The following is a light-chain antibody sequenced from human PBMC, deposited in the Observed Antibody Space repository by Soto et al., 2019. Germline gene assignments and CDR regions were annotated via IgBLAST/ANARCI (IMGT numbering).Light chain of an antibody. V-gene: IGLV2-11*01. CDR1: SSDIGANNY. CDR3: CPYAGRYV. Sequence: QSALTQPRSVSGSPGQSVTISCTGTSSDIGANNYVSWYQQHPGKAPELMIYDVSERPSGVPDRFSGSKSGNTASLTISGLQAEDEAAYYCCPYAGRYVFGTGTKLTVL. CDR2: DVS. J-gene: IGLJ1*01.